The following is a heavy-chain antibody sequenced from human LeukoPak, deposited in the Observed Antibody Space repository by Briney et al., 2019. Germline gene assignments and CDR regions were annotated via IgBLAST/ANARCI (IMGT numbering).Heavy chain of an antibody. CDR1: GFTFSSHAM. J-gene: IGHJ4*02. Sequence: GSLRLSCAASGFTFSSHAMSWVRQPPGKGLEWIGEICLDGRIHYTPSLKSRISISIDRSKAQFSLNLISVTAADMAIYFCASQGGLRNDFWGQGTLVTVSS. V-gene: IGHV4-4*01. CDR3: ASQGGLRNDF. CDR2: ICLDGRI. D-gene: IGHD2-15*01.